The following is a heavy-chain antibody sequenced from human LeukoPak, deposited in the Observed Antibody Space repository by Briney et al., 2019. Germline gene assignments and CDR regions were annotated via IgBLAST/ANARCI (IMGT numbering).Heavy chain of an antibody. CDR2: IKQDGSDK. J-gene: IGHJ4*02. Sequence: GGSLRLSCAASGFTVSGNWMSWVRQALGKGLEWVATIKQDGSDKYYVDSVKGRFSISRDNAENSLYLQMNSLRAEDTAVYYCTRDVHDYWGQGTLVTVSS. V-gene: IGHV3-7*01. CDR3: TRDVHDY. CDR1: GFTVSGNW. D-gene: IGHD3-10*02.